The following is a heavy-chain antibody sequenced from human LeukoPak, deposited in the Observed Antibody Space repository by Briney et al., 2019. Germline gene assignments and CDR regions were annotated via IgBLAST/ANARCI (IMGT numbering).Heavy chain of an antibody. CDR2: IRTSAEGANYA. J-gene: IGHJ4*02. CDR1: GFSFTDYP. D-gene: IGHD3-9*01. Sequence: GGSLRLSCATPGFSFTDYPMNWVRQAPGKGLEWVSNIRTSAEGANYAYYADSVKGRVTISRDDAKNTLYLHMNSLRDDDTAVYYCASDQRYAFDYWGQGILVTVSS. CDR3: ASDQRYAFDY. V-gene: IGHV3-48*02.